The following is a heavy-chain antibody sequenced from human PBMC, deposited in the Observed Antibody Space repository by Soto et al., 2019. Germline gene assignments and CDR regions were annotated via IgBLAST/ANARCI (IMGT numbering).Heavy chain of an antibody. CDR3: ARQAIVVVPAATPGGFDY. Sequence: SSETLSLTCTVSGGSISSSSYYWGWIRQPPGKGLEWIGSIYYSGSTYYNPSLKSRVTISVDTSKNQFSLKLSSVTAADTAVYYCARQAIVVVPAATPGGFDYWGQGTLVTVSS. V-gene: IGHV4-39*01. J-gene: IGHJ4*02. CDR1: GGSISSSSYY. D-gene: IGHD2-2*01. CDR2: IYYSGST.